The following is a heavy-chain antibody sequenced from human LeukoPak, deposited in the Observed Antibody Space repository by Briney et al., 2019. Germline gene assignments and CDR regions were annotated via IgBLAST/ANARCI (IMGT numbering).Heavy chain of an antibody. CDR1: GFTFSDYS. V-gene: IGHV3-21*06. CDR2: ISGDSRYI. J-gene: IGHJ4*02. CDR3: ARGPFSSSWSDFDY. D-gene: IGHD6-13*01. Sequence: GGPLRLSCAASGFTFSDYSLNWVRQAPGKGLEWVSCISGDSRYIYYADSVKGRSTISRDNAQNSLYLHMNSLRAEDTAVYYCARGPFSSSWSDFDYWGQGTLVTVSS.